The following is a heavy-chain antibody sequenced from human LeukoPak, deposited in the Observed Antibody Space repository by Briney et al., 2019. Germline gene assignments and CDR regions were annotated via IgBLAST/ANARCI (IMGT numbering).Heavy chain of an antibody. CDR3: TTVPAGTIPYYFDY. J-gene: IGHJ4*02. CDR2: IKSKTDGGTT. D-gene: IGHD1-7*01. V-gene: IGHV3-15*01. CDR1: GFTFSNAW. Sequence: GGSLRLSCAASGFTFSNAWMSWVRQAPGKGLEWVGRIKSKTDGGTTDYAAHVKGRFTISRDDSKNTLYLQMNSLKTEDTAVYYCTTVPAGTIPYYFDYWGQGTLVTVSS.